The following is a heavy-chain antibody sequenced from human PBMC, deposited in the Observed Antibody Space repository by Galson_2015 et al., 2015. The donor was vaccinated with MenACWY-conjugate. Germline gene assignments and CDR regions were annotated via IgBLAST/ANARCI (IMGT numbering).Heavy chain of an antibody. V-gene: IGHV5-51*01. J-gene: IGHJ6*02. CDR1: GYSFGSYW. Sequence: QSGAEVKKPGESLQISCQGSGYSFGSYWIGWVRQMPGKGLEWMGLIYPGDSDTRYSPSFQGQVTISADKSISTAYLQWSSLKASDTAIYYCAKTRGGGITMVRGGDYYGMDVWGQGTTVTVS. CDR2: IYPGDSDT. CDR3: AKTRGGGITMVRGGDYYGMDV. D-gene: IGHD3-10*01.